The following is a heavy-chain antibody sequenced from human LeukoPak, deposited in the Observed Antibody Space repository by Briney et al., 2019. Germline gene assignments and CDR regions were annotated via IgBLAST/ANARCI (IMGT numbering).Heavy chain of an antibody. V-gene: IGHV4-38-2*01. D-gene: IGHD6-13*01. CDR1: GYSISSGYY. Sequence: SETLSLTCAVSGYSISSGYYWGWIRQPPGKGLEWIGNIYQSGSTYYNPSLKSRVTISVDTSKNQFSLNLSSVTAADTAVYYCARRVAAGGTRWFDPWGQGTLVTVSS. CDR3: ARRVAAGGTRWFDP. J-gene: IGHJ5*02. CDR2: IYQSGST.